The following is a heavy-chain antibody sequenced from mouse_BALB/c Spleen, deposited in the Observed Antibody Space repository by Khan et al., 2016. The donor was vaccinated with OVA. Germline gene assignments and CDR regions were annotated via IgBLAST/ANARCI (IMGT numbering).Heavy chain of an antibody. D-gene: IGHD1-1*01. CDR3: TRRNYYWYYVDY. CDR1: GYSITSGYA. Sequence: EVQLQESGPGLVKPSQSLSLTCTVTGYSITSGYAWNWIRQFPGNKLEWMGYISYSGVTSYTPSLKSRISITRATSKNPFFLQLNSVTTEDTATTYCTRRNYYWYYVDYWGQGTTLTVSS. V-gene: IGHV3-2*02. J-gene: IGHJ2*01. CDR2: ISYSGVT.